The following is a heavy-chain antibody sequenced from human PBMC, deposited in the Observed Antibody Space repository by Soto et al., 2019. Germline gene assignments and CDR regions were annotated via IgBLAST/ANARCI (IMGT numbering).Heavy chain of an antibody. J-gene: IGHJ6*02. CDR3: AKDHWRGSYYYYGMDV. V-gene: IGHV3-23*01. CDR2: ISGSGGST. D-gene: IGHD1-1*01. Sequence: GGSLRLSCAASGFTFSSYAMSWVRQAPGKGLEWVSAISGSGGSTYYADSVKGRFTISRDNSKNTLYLQMNSLRAEDTAVYYCAKDHWRGSYYYYGMDVWGQGTTVTVSS. CDR1: GFTFSSYA.